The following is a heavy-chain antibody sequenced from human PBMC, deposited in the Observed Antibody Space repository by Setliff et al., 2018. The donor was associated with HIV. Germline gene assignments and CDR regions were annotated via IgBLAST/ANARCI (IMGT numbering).Heavy chain of an antibody. D-gene: IGHD5-12*01. V-gene: IGHV1-69*13. CDR1: RGTFNRYT. CDR3: ASAPPDIVATNDNWYFDA. CDR2: IIPMYGTT. J-gene: IGHJ2*01. Sequence: SVKVSCKASRGTFNRYTISWVRQAPGQGLEWMGGIIPMYGTTKYAKKFQGRVTLTADESTSTAYMELSGLKSEDTALYYCASAPPDIVATNDNWYFDAWGRGTLVTVSS.